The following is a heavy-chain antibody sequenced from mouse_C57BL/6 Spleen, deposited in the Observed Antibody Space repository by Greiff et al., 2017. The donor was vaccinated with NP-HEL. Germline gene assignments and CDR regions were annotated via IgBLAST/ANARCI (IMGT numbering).Heavy chain of an antibody. CDR1: GFTFSDYY. D-gene: IGHD3-2*02. Sequence: EVMLVESEGGLVQPGSSMKLSCTASGFTFSDYYMAWVRQVPEKGLEWVANINYDGSSTYYLDSLKSRFIISRDNAKNILYLQMSSLKSEDTATYYCAREAAQVNFDYWGQGTTLTVSS. J-gene: IGHJ2*01. CDR3: AREAAQVNFDY. CDR2: INYDGSST. V-gene: IGHV5-16*01.